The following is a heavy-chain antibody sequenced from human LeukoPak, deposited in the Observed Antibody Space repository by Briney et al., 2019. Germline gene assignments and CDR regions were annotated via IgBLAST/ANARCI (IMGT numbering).Heavy chain of an antibody. Sequence: GGSLRLSCAASGFTVSSNYMSWVRQAPGKGLEWVSVIYSGGYTYYADSVKGRFTISRDNSKNTLFLQMNSLRAEDTAIYYCARHGGQRPFDYWGQGTLVTVSS. D-gene: IGHD3-3*01. CDR3: ARHGGQRPFDY. V-gene: IGHV3-53*01. J-gene: IGHJ4*02. CDR1: GFTVSSNY. CDR2: IYSGGYT.